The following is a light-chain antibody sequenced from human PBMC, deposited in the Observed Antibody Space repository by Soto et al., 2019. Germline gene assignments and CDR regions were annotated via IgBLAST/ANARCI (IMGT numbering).Light chain of an antibody. J-gene: IGLJ3*02. V-gene: IGLV2-14*01. CDR3: SSYTSSILV. CDR1: SSDVGGYNY. Sequence: QSALTQPASVSGSPGQSITISCTGTSSDVGGYNYVSWYQQYPGKAPKLMIYEVSNRPSGVPIRFSGSKSGNTASLTISGLQAEDEADYYCSSYTSSILVFGGGTKLTVL. CDR2: EVS.